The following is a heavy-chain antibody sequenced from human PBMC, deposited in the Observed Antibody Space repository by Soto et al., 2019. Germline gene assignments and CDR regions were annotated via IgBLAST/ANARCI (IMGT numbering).Heavy chain of an antibody. D-gene: IGHD1-7*01. CDR1: GFTFSSYS. V-gene: IGHV3-23*04. CDR2: ITASGGTT. CDR3: AKCVQVNWNYDAFHI. Sequence: VQLVQSGAEVKKPGSSVKVSCKASGFTFSSYSVSWVRQAPGKGLEWVSHITASGGTTYYADSVKGRFTISRDSSRTTVYLQMNSLRAEDTALYYCAKCVQVNWNYDAFHIWGQGIMVTVSS. J-gene: IGHJ3*02.